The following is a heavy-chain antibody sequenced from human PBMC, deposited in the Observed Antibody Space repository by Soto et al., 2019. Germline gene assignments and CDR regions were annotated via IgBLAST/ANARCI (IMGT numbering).Heavy chain of an antibody. CDR1: GGSISSGGYY. V-gene: IGHV4-31*03. CDR2: IYYSGST. CDR3: ARDFGERWLQNGYYYGMDV. D-gene: IGHD3-10*01. Sequence: QVQLQESGPGLVKPSQTLSLTCTVSGGSISSGGYYWSWIRQHPGKGLEWIGYIYYSGSTYYNPSLKSRVTRSVDTSKNPSSLKLSSVTAADTAVYYCARDFGERWLQNGYYYGMDVWGQGTTVTVSS. J-gene: IGHJ6*02.